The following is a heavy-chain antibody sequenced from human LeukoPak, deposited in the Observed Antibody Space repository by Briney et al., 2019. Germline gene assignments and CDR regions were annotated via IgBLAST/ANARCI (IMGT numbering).Heavy chain of an antibody. D-gene: IGHD5-18*01. Sequence: GALRLSCAASGSTFSTYAMHWVRQAPGKGLEFVSGISSNGGSTYYATSAKGRFTISRDNSKNTLNLQMGSLRAEDMAVYYCARGVMSTAMVTKGFDCWGQGTLVTVSS. CDR2: ISSNGGST. CDR3: ARGVMSTAMVTKGFDC. J-gene: IGHJ4*02. CDR1: GSTFSTYA. V-gene: IGHV3-64*01.